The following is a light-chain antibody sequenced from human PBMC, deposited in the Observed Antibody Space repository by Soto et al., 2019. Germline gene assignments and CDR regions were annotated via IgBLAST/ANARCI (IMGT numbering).Light chain of an antibody. J-gene: IGLJ1*01. V-gene: IGLV2-23*01. CDR2: EGS. CDR1: SSDVGSYNL. CDR3: CSYAGSSPYV. Sequence: QSVLTQPASVSGSPGQSITISCTGTSSDVGSYNLVSWYQQHPGKAPKLMIYEGSKRPSGVSNRFSGSKSGNTASLTISALQAEDEADYYCCSYAGSSPYVFGTGTKLTVL.